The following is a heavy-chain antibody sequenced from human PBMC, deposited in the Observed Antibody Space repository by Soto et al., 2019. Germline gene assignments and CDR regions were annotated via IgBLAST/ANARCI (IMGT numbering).Heavy chain of an antibody. J-gene: IGHJ4*02. CDR2: IYYTGTT. Sequence: LSLTCTVSGGSIRSYYWSWIRQPPGKGLEWIGYIYYTGTTNYNPSLKSRVTISVDTSKNQVSLKLNSVTAADTAIYYCARAIDFDYWRQGALVTVSS. CDR1: GGSIRSYY. V-gene: IGHV4-59*01. CDR3: ARAIDFDY.